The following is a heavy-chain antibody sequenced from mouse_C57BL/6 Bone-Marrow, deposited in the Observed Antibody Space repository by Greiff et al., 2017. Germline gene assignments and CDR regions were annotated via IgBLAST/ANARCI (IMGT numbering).Heavy chain of an antibody. V-gene: IGHV1-31*01. CDR3: ARRGDGNYWYFDV. CDR1: GYSFTGYY. D-gene: IGHD2-1*01. Sequence: EVQLQQSGPELVKPGASVKISCKASGYSFTGYYMHWVKQSHVKSLEWIGRINPYNGATSYNQNFKDKASLTVDKSSSTAYMELHSLTSEDSAVYDCARRGDGNYWYFDVWGAGTTVTVSS. J-gene: IGHJ1*01. CDR2: INPYNGAT.